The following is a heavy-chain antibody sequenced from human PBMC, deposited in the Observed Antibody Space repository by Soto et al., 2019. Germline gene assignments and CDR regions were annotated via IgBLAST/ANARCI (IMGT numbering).Heavy chain of an antibody. D-gene: IGHD3-22*01. Sequence: QVQLVQSGAEVRKPGSSVKVSCKASGGTFSRHAISWVRQAPGQGLEWMGGIIPIFGTANHAQKLQGRVTIIADEYTSSVYMELRSLSFEDTAMYYCAGAWGYDSNDYYYAYWGQGTMVIVSS. J-gene: IGHJ4*02. V-gene: IGHV1-69*01. CDR3: AGAWGYDSNDYYYAY. CDR1: GGTFSRHA. CDR2: IIPIFGTA.